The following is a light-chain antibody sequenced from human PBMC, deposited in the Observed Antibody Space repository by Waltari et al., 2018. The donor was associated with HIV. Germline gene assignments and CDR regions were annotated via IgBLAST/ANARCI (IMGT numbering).Light chain of an antibody. Sequence: QSALTQPASVSGSPGQSITISCTGTSSDVGAYVYVSWYQQHADKAPQLIIFEVSNRPAGISNRFSGSKSGNTASLTISGLQTEDEADYYCASFTTNRILVFGGGTKVTVL. J-gene: IGLJ2*01. V-gene: IGLV2-14*01. CDR1: SSDVGAYVY. CDR3: ASFTTNRILV. CDR2: EVS.